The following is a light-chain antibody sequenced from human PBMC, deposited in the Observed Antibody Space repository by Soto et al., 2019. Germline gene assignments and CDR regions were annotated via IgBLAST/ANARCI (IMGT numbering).Light chain of an antibody. J-gene: IGKJ1*01. CDR1: QGIANE. Sequence: GDRVTIPCRASQGIANELGWYQQKPGKAPKLLINAASSLQSGVPSRFSGSGSGTDFTLTISRLEPEDFAMYYCQQYGSSPRTFGQGTKVDIK. CDR3: QQYGSSPRT. CDR2: AAS. V-gene: IGKV1-6*01.